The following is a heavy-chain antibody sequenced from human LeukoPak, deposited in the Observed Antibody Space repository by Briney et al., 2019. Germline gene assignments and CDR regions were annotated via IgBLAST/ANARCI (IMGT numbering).Heavy chain of an antibody. CDR2: INTKSDGGTI. Sequence: GGSLRLSCAASGFTFTYAWVSWVRQAPGKGLEWVGRINTKSDGGTIDYAAPLKGRFTISRDDSKNTVFLQMNSLKSEDTAVYYCTTGLAFWGQGTLVTVSS. CDR1: GFTFTYAW. D-gene: IGHD2-21*01. J-gene: IGHJ4*02. V-gene: IGHV3-15*01. CDR3: TTGLAF.